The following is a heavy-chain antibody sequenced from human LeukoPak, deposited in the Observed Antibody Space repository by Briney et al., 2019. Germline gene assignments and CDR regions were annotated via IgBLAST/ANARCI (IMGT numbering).Heavy chain of an antibody. CDR1: GFTFSSYA. D-gene: IGHD3-22*01. V-gene: IGHV3-23*01. J-gene: IGHJ3*02. CDR2: ISGSDGST. Sequence: QPGGSLRLSCAASGFTFSSYAMSWVRQAPGKGLEWVSAISGSDGSTYYADSVKGRFTISRDNSKNTLYLQMNSLRAEDTAVYYCAKDLDYYDSSGYYYHVSLAFDIWGQGTMVTVSS. CDR3: AKDLDYYDSSGYYYHVSLAFDI.